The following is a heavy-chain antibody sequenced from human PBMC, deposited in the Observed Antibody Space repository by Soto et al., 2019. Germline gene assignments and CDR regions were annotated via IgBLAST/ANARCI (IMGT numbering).Heavy chain of an antibody. CDR1: GGSISIDDFF. D-gene: IGHD3-10*01. CDR3: AKDEDPGSGLSGGMDV. Sequence: QVQLQESGPGLVKPSETLSLSCNVSGGSISIDDFFWSWVRHHPARGLEWIGYIYHSGTTYYNPSIQSRITISVDTSKNQFSLKLRYVTAADTAVYFCAKDEDPGSGLSGGMDVWGQGTAVTVS. V-gene: IGHV4-31*03. CDR2: IYHSGTT. J-gene: IGHJ6*02.